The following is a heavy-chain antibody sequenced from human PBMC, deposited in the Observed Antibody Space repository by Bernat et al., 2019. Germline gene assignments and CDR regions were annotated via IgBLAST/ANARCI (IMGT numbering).Heavy chain of an antibody. J-gene: IGHJ4*02. D-gene: IGHD3-10*01. Sequence: DVQLVQSGGDLVQPGGSLRLSCAASGFIFNSYSMNWVRQAPGKGLEWVSYISDTGNTIYYADSVKGRFTISRDNAKNSVFLQMNSLRAEDTAVYYCARDSISESSSKYFDYWGQGMLVTVSS. CDR3: ARDSISESSSKYFDY. V-gene: IGHV3-48*01. CDR2: ISDTGNTI. CDR1: GFIFNSYS.